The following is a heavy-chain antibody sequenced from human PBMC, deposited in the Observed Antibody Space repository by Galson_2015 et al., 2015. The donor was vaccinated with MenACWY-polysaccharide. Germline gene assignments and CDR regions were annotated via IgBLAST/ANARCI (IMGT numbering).Heavy chain of an antibody. Sequence: SVKVSCKASGYKFTSYDINWVRQDTGQGLEWMGWMNPNSGNTGYAQKFQGRVTMTSNSAMTTAYMELSSLRSEDTAVYYCARIIARKYTFADSWGQGTLVTVSS. V-gene: IGHV1-8*01. CDR1: GYKFTSYD. CDR2: MNPNSGNT. CDR3: ARIIARKYTFADS. D-gene: IGHD2-21*01. J-gene: IGHJ4*02.